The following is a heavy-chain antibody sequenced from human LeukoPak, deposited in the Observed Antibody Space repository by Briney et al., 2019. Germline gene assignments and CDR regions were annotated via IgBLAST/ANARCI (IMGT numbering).Heavy chain of an antibody. CDR2: ISAYNGNT. J-gene: IGHJ4*02. CDR3: ARDTGGSGSYYGFDY. D-gene: IGHD3-10*01. V-gene: IGHV1-18*01. Sequence: ASVKVSCKASGYTFTSYGISWVRQAPGQGLEWMGWISAYNGNTNYAQKLQGRVTMTTDTSTSTAYMELRSLRSDDTAVYCCARDTGGSGSYYGFDYWGQGTLVTVSS. CDR1: GYTFTSYG.